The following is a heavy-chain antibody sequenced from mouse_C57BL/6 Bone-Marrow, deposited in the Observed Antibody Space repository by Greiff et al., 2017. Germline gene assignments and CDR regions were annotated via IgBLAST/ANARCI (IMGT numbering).Heavy chain of an antibody. CDR1: GFSLSTFGMG. J-gene: IGHJ3*01. Sequence: LKESGPGILQPSQTLSLTCSFSGFSLSTFGMGVGWIRQPSGKGLEWLAHIWWDDDKYYNPALKSRLTISKDTSKNQVFLKIANVDTADAATYYCARILFYYYGSRAWFAYWGQGTLVTVSA. CDR3: ARILFYYYGSRAWFAY. D-gene: IGHD1-1*01. V-gene: IGHV8-8*01. CDR2: IWWDDDK.